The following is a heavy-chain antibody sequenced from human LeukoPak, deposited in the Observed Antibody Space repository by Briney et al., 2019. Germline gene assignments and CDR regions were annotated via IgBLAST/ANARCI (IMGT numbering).Heavy chain of an antibody. Sequence: SETLSLPCTVSGGPLSRCYWSWMRQPPGKGLEWIGYVYYMGDVNYNPSLKSRVALSVDTSKNQFSLKLSCVTAADTAVYYCAKYFRGAVRKNEIWFDPWGEGTLVTVSS. CDR3: AKYFRGAVRKNEIWFDP. V-gene: IGHV4-59*08. J-gene: IGHJ5*02. D-gene: IGHD3-10*02. CDR1: GGPLSRCY. CDR2: VYYMGDV.